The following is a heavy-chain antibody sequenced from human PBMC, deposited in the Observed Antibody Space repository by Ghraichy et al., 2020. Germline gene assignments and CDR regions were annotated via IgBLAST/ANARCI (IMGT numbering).Heavy chain of an antibody. CDR1: GFRFRDYY. J-gene: IGHJ4*02. D-gene: IGHD2/OR15-2a*01. Sequence: GGSLRLSCGTSGFRFRDYYMSWIRQAPGKGLEWVSLISRNGRDTNYADSVRGRFTISRDNAKNSLYLQLNTLRVEDTAVYYCVREGQELGKSGFDFWGQGTLVTVSS. CDR3: VREGQELGKSGFDF. CDR2: ISRNGRDT. V-gene: IGHV3-11*06.